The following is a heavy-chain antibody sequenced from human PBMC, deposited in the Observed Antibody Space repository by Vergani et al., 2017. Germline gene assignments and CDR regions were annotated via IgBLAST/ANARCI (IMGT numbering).Heavy chain of an antibody. Sequence: QVQLVESGGGLVKPGGSLRLSCAASGFTFSDYYMSWIRQAPGRGLEWVSYISSSGSTIYYADSLKGRFTIFRDNAKNSVFLQMNSLRAEDTAVYYCARGNDLGLYCYDGMDVWGQGTTVTVSS. CDR2: ISSSGSTI. J-gene: IGHJ6*02. CDR3: ARGNDLGLYCYDGMDV. CDR1: GFTFSDYY. V-gene: IGHV3-11*04. D-gene: IGHD3-3*01.